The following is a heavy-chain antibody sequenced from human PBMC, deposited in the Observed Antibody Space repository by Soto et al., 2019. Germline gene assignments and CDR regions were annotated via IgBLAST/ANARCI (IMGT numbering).Heavy chain of an antibody. J-gene: IGHJ4*02. CDR1: GFSLNTSGVG. D-gene: IGHD4-17*01. CDR2: IYWDDDK. CDR3: ALHLTSTVTFDY. Sequence: SGPTLVNPTQTLTLTCTFSGFSLNTSGVGVGWVRQPPGKALEWLALIYWDDDKRYSPSLKSRLTITKDTSKNHVVLAMANMDPVDTATYYCALHLTSTVTFDYWGQGALVTVSS. V-gene: IGHV2-5*02.